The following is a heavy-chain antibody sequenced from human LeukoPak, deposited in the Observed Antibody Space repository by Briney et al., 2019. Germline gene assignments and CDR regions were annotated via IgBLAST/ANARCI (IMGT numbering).Heavy chain of an antibody. Sequence: GGSLRLSCAASGFTFSSYWMSWVRQAPGKGLEWVANIRQDGSEKYYVDSVKGRFTISRDNAKNSLYLQMNSLRAEDTAVYYCARDFLTIFGPHAFDIWGQGTMVTVSS. V-gene: IGHV3-7*01. J-gene: IGHJ3*02. CDR1: GFTFSSYW. CDR2: IRQDGSEK. D-gene: IGHD3-3*01. CDR3: ARDFLTIFGPHAFDI.